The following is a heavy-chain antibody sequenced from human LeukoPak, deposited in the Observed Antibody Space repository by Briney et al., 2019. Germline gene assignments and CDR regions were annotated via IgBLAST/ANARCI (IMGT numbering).Heavy chain of an antibody. Sequence: SETLSLTCTVSGGSISSYYWSWIRQPPGKGLEWIGSIYYSGSTNYNPSLKSRVTISIDTSKNQFSLKLSSVTAADTAVYYCARGVYDRSGTILIDYWGQGTLVTVSS. CDR1: GGSISSYY. CDR2: IYYSGST. V-gene: IGHV4-59*01. CDR3: ARGVYDRSGTILIDY. D-gene: IGHD3-22*01. J-gene: IGHJ4*02.